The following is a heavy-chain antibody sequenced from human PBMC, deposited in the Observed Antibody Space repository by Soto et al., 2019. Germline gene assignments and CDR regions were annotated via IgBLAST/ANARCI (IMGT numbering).Heavy chain of an antibody. D-gene: IGHD7-27*01. V-gene: IGHV1-8*01. J-gene: IGHJ4*02. CDR2: MNPTNGNT. Sequence: QVQLVQSGAEVKKPGASVKVSCKASTYTITNYDINWFRQATGQGLEWMGWMNPTNGNTGYAQNFQGRVTMTRSTAITTAYMELSSLRSEDTAVYYCAKGPRNWGVDYWGQGTLVTVSS. CDR1: TYTITNYD. CDR3: AKGPRNWGVDY.